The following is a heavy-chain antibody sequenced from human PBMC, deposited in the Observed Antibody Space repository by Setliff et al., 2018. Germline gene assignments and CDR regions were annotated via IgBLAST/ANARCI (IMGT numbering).Heavy chain of an antibody. V-gene: IGHV1-69*13. Sequence: GASVTVSCKASGYTFTSYYMHWVRQAPGQGPEWMGGIIPIYGSTNNAEKFQGRVTFSADESMSTVYMELSSLTSADTALYYCARDALYDSNDRNSYYGNWLDPWGQGTLVTVSS. CDR2: IIPIYGST. J-gene: IGHJ5*02. D-gene: IGHD3-22*01. CDR3: ARDALYDSNDRNSYYGNWLDP. CDR1: GYTFTSYY.